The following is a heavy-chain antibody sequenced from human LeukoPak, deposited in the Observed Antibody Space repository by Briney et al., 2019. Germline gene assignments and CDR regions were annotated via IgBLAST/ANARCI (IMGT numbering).Heavy chain of an antibody. J-gene: IGHJ4*02. Sequence: SETLSLTCTVSGGSISSYYWSWIRQPPGKGLEWIGYIYYSGSTNYNPSLKSRVTISVDTSKNQFSLKLSSVTAADTAVYYCARASSSWYSYWGQGTLVTVSS. CDR1: GGSISSYY. V-gene: IGHV4-59*01. CDR2: IYYSGST. D-gene: IGHD6-13*01. CDR3: ARASSSWYSY.